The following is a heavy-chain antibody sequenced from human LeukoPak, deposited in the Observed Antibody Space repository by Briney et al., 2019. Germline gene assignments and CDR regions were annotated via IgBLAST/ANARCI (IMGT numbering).Heavy chain of an antibody. J-gene: IGHJ1*01. CDR3: AKDRYCSSTSCQTAYFQH. CDR2: IRYDGSNK. D-gene: IGHD2-2*01. CDR1: GFTFSSYG. V-gene: IGHV3-30*02. Sequence: PGGSLRLSCAASGFTFSSYGMHWVRQAPGKGLEWVAFIRYDGSNKYYADSVKGRFTISRDNSKNTLYLQMNSLRAEDTAVYYCAKDRYCSSTSCQTAYFQHWGQGTLVAVSS.